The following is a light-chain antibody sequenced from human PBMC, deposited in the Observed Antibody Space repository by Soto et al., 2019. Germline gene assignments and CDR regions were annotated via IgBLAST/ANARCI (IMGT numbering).Light chain of an antibody. CDR1: SGHSNYA. CDR3: QTWGTGIQV. V-gene: IGLV4-69*01. J-gene: IGLJ2*01. Sequence: QLVLTQSPSASASLGASVKLTCTLNSGHSNYAIAWHQQQPEKGPRYLMKLNSDGRHSKGDGIPDRFSGSTSGAERYLTISSLQSEDEADYYCQTWGTGIQVFGGGTKLTVL. CDR2: LNSDGRH.